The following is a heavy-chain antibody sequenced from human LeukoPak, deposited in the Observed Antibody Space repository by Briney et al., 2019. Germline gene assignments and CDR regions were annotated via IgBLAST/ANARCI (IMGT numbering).Heavy chain of an antibody. V-gene: IGHV3-74*01. CDR2: IKGDGSTI. J-gene: IGHJ4*02. CDR1: GFTFSSYW. CDR3: ARGGLPGGFDY. D-gene: IGHD2-15*01. Sequence: GGSLRLSCAASGFTFSSYWMFWVRQAPGKGLVWVSHIKGDGSTITYADSVKGRFTISRDNAKSTLYLQLNSRRADDTAVYYCARGGLPGGFDYWGQGALVTVSS.